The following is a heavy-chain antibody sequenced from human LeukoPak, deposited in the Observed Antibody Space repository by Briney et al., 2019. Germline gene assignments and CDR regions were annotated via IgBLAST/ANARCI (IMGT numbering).Heavy chain of an antibody. J-gene: IGHJ4*02. Sequence: GASVKVSCKASGYTFTGYYMHWVRQAPGQGLEWMGWINPNSGGTNYAQKFQGRVTMTRDTSISTAYMELSRLRSDDTAVYYCASLLPGIAAAGTFDYWGQGTLVTVSS. CDR1: GYTFTGYY. D-gene: IGHD6-13*01. CDR2: INPNSGGT. CDR3: ASLLPGIAAAGTFDY. V-gene: IGHV1-2*02.